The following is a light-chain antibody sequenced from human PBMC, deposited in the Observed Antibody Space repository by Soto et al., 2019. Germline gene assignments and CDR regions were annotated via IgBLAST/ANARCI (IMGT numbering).Light chain of an antibody. CDR3: QQYGSSPPLT. CDR2: GAS. CDR1: QSVSGTY. V-gene: IGKV3-20*01. Sequence: EIVLTQSPGTLSLSPGERATLSCRASQSVSGTYLAWYQQKPGQAPRLLIYGASSRATGIPDRFSGSGSGTDFTLTICRLEPEDLAVYYCQQYGSSPPLTFGGGTRVEIK. J-gene: IGKJ4*01.